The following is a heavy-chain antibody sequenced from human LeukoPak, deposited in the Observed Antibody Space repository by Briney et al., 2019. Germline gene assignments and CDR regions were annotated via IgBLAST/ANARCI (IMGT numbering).Heavy chain of an antibody. V-gene: IGHV1-18*01. CDR1: GYTFTSYG. D-gene: IGHD6-19*01. Sequence: GASVKVSCKASGYTFTSYGISWVRQAPGQGLEWMGWISAYNGNTNYAQKLQGRVTMTTDTSTSTAYMELRSLRSDDTAVYYCARDLHSSGWYNWFDPWGQGTLVTVSS. CDR3: ARDLHSSGWYNWFDP. J-gene: IGHJ5*02. CDR2: ISAYNGNT.